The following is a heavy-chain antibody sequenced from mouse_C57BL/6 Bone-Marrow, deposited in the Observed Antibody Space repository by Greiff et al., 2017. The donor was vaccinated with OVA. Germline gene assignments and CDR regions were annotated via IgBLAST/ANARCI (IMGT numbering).Heavy chain of an antibody. D-gene: IGHD2-4*01. CDR3: TTPPYYDYDGGEYYAMDY. V-gene: IGHV14-4*01. J-gene: IGHJ4*01. Sequence: EVQLQQSGAELVRPGASVKLSCTASGFNIKDDYMHWVKQRPEQGLEWIGWIDPENGDTEYASKFQGKAPITADTSSNTAYLQLSSLTSEDTAVYYCTTPPYYDYDGGEYYAMDYWGQGTSVTVSS. CDR1: GFNIKDDY. CDR2: IDPENGDT.